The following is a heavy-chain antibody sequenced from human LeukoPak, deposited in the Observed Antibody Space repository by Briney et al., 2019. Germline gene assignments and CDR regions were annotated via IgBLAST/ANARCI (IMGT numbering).Heavy chain of an antibody. D-gene: IGHD1-20*01. J-gene: IGHJ6*03. Sequence: ETLSLTCTVSGGSISSYYWSWVRQAPGKGLEWVSYISSSSSTIYYADSVKGRFTISRDNAKNSLYLQMNSLRAEDTAVYYCAREPRARGITGTLRGHYYYYYMDVWGKGTTVTVFS. CDR3: AREPRARGITGTLRGHYYYYYMDV. CDR2: ISSSSSTI. V-gene: IGHV3-48*01. CDR1: GGSISSYY.